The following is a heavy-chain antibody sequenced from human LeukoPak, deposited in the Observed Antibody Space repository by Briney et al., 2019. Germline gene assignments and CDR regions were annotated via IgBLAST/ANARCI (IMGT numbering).Heavy chain of an antibody. Sequence: PGGSLRLSCAASGVTFSSHGMHWVRQAPGKGLEWVALIWYDGSNKYYADSVKGRFTISRDDSKNTAYLRLNSLKTEDTAVYYCTSYYYYDSSSPNGLVWYWGQGTLVTVSS. D-gene: IGHD3-22*01. CDR1: GVTFSSHG. J-gene: IGHJ4*02. CDR3: TSYYYYDSSSPNGLVWY. V-gene: IGHV3-33*01. CDR2: IWYDGSNK.